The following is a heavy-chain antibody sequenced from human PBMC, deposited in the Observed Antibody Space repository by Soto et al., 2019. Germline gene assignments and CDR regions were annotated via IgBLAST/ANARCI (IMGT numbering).Heavy chain of an antibody. CDR1: GYSFSNSG. CDR2: ISTYNGNT. CDR3: ARDEYNNGRNWLNP. J-gene: IGHJ5*02. Sequence: QVELVQSGPEVKKPGASVKVSCKASGYSFSNSGSSWMRQAPGHGLEWMGWISTYNGNTNYAQKFQGRLSMTRDTSTSTAFMELTTLRSDDTSVYYCARDEYNNGRNWLNPWGQGTLVTVTS. V-gene: IGHV1-18*01. D-gene: IGHD2-8*01.